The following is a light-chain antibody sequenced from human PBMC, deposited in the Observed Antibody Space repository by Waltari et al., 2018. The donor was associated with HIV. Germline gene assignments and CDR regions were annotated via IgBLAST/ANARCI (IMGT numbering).Light chain of an antibody. CDR1: QSISSW. J-gene: IGKJ2*01. CDR2: KAS. Sequence: DIQMTQSPSTLSASVGAIFTIPCRASQSISSWLAWYQQKPGKAPKLLIYKASSLESGVPSRFSGSGSGTEFTLTISSLQPDDFATYYCQQYNSYSTFGQGTKLEIK. CDR3: QQYNSYST. V-gene: IGKV1-5*03.